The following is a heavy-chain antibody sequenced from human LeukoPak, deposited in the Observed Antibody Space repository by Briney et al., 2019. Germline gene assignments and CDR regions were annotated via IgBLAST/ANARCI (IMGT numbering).Heavy chain of an antibody. CDR1: GFTFSSYA. V-gene: IGHV3-30-3*01. D-gene: IGHD2-2*01. CDR2: ISYDGSNK. CDR3: ARDSEYTRDNVPATDWREEDY. Sequence: GGSLRLSCAASGFTFSSYAMHWVRQAPGKGLEWVAVISYDGSNKYYADSVKGRFTISRDNSKNTLYLQMNSLRAEDTAMYYCARDSEYTRDNVPATDWREEDYWGQGTLVTVSS. J-gene: IGHJ4*02.